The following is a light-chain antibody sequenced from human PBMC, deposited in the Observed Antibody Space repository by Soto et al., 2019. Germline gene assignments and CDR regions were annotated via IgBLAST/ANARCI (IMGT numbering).Light chain of an antibody. J-gene: IGLJ2*01. Sequence: QSALTQPASVSGSPGQSITISCTGTSSDVGGYNYVSWYQQHPGKAPKLMIYEVSNRPSGVSNRFSGSKSGNTAFLPISGLQAEHEADYYCSSYTSSSTLVFGGGTKVTVL. V-gene: IGLV2-14*01. CDR2: EVS. CDR3: SSYTSSSTLV. CDR1: SSDVGGYNY.